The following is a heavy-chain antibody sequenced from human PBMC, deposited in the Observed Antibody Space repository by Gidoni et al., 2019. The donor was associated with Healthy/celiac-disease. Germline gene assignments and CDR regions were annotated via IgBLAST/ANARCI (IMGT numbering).Heavy chain of an antibody. CDR1: GFTFIDYY. J-gene: IGHJ4*02. Sequence: QVQLVESGGGLVKPGGSLRLSCAASGFTFIDYYLSWIPQAPGKGLEWVSYISSSSSYTNYADSVKGRFTISRDNAKNSLYLQMNSLRAEDTAVYYCARDRAVPPGLNYYDSSGYSYFDYWGQGTLVTVSS. CDR3: ARDRAVPPGLNYYDSSGYSYFDY. CDR2: ISSSSSYT. V-gene: IGHV3-11*06. D-gene: IGHD3-22*01.